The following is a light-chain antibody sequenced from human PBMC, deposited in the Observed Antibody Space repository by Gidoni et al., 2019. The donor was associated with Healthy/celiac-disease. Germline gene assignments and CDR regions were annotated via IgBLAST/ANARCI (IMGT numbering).Light chain of an antibody. CDR1: QSVLTSSNNKNY. CDR3: QQYYSTPRT. V-gene: IGKV4-1*01. CDR2: WAS. J-gene: IGKJ4*01. Sequence: DTVMTQSSASLAVSTGERATINCKSSQSVLTSSNNKNYLAWYQQKPGQPPNLLIYWASTRESGVPDRFSGSGSGTDFTLTISSLQAEDVAVYYCQQYYSTPRTFGGGTKVEIK.